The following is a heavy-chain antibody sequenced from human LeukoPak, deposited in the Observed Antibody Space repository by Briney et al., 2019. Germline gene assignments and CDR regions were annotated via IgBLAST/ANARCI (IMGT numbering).Heavy chain of an antibody. CDR3: ARETTYYDFWSGYSSRDYFDY. D-gene: IGHD3-3*01. V-gene: IGHV4-34*01. CDR1: GGSFSGYY. J-gene: IGHJ4*02. Sequence: PSETLSLTCAVHGGSFSGYYWSWIRQPPGKGLEWIGEINHSGSTNYNPSLKSRVTISVDTSENQFSLKLSSVTAADTAVYYCARETTYYDFWSGYSSRDYFDYWGQGTLVTVSS. CDR2: INHSGST.